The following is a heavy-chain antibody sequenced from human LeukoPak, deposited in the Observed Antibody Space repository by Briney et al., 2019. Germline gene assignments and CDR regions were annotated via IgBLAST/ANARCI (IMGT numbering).Heavy chain of an antibody. CDR3: AKFGGGSYSSGWYFRD. Sequence: PGGSLRLSCAASGFSFSTYAMTWGRQAPGKGLECVSTICGSGYTTYYADSVKGRFTISRENSKNTLYLQMNSLRAEDTAVYYCAKFGGGSYSSGWYFRDWGQGTLVTVSS. D-gene: IGHD6-19*01. CDR1: GFSFSTYA. J-gene: IGHJ4*02. V-gene: IGHV3-23*01. CDR2: ICGSGYTT.